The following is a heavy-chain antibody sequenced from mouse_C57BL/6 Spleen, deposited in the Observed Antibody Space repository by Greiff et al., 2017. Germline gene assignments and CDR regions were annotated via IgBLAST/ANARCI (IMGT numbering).Heavy chain of an antibody. CDR1: GYTFTSYW. CDR2: IYPSDSET. CDR3: ARWRGLDGFAY. V-gene: IGHV1-61*01. J-gene: IGHJ3*01. Sequence: QVQLQQPGAELVRPGSSVKLSCKASGYTFTSYWMDWVKQRPGQGLEWIGNIYPSDSETHYNQKFKDKATLTVDKSSSTAYMQLSSLTSEDSAVYYCARWRGLDGFAYWGQGTLVTVSA.